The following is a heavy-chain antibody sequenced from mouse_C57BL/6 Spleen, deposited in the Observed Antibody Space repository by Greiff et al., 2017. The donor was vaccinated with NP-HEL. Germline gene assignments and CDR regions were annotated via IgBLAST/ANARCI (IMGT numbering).Heavy chain of an antibody. CDR2: IDPSDSYT. Sequence: LQQPGAELVRPGTSVKLSCKASGYTFTSYWMHWVKQRPGQGLEWIGVIDPSDSYTNYNQKFKGKATLTVDTSSSTAYMQLSSLTSEDSAVYYCAAALDYWGQGTTLTVSS. J-gene: IGHJ2*01. CDR1: GYTFTSYW. CDR3: AAALDY. V-gene: IGHV1-59*01.